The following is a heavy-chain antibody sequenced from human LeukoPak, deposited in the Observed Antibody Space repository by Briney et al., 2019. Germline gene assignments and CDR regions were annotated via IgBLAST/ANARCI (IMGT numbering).Heavy chain of an antibody. CDR1: GGSISSYY. V-gene: IGHV4-59*08. CDR2: IYYSGST. D-gene: IGHD3-10*01. CDR3: ARHTITMVRGAFFDY. Sequence: SETLSLTCTVSGGSISSYYWSWIRQPPGKGLEWIGYIYYSGSTNYNPSLKSRVTISVDTSKNQFSLKLSSVTAADTAVYYCARHTITMVRGAFFDYWGQGTLVTVSS. J-gene: IGHJ4*02.